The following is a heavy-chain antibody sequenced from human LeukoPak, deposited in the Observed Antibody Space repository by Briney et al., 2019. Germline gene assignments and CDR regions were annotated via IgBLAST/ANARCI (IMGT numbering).Heavy chain of an antibody. CDR2: INPSSGST. D-gene: IGHD2-2*01. Sequence: ASVKVSCKASGYTFTSYYMHWVRQAPGQGLEWMGIINPSSGSTSYAQKFQGRVTMTRDTSTSTVYMELSSLRSEDTAVYYCTRAPAKKYCSSTSCWFGPWYFDLWGRGTLVTVSS. CDR1: GYTFTSYY. CDR3: TRAPAKKYCSSTSCWFGPWYFDL. V-gene: IGHV1-46*01. J-gene: IGHJ2*01.